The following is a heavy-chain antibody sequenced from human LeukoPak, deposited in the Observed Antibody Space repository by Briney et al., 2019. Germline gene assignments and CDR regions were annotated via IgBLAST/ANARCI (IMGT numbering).Heavy chain of an antibody. CDR1: GFSFSTYC. J-gene: IGHJ4*02. CDR2: IYYSGRT. Sequence: SETLSLSCTASGFSFSTYCWSWVRQPPGKGLEWIWYIYYSGRTNYTPPLKRRVTMSVDTSKNQVSLKVRSVTAADTGFYYCARGSPRLDWWGQGILVSVS. V-gene: IGHV4-59*01. CDR3: ARGSPRLDW. D-gene: IGHD3-10*01.